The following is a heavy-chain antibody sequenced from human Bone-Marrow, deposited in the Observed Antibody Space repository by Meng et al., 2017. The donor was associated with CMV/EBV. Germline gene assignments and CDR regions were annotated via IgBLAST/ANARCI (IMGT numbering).Heavy chain of an antibody. V-gene: IGHV4-39*01. CDR1: GDSVNSGDYY. D-gene: IGHD4-11*01. CDR2: IYYSGST. CDR3: ARLPVTTRYYYYGMDV. Sequence: SETLSLTCTVSGDSVNSGDYYWSWVRQHPGKGLEWIGSIYYSGSTYYNPSLKSRVTISVDTSKNQFSLKLSSVTAADTAVYYCARLPVTTRYYYYGMDVWGQGTTVTVSS. J-gene: IGHJ6*02.